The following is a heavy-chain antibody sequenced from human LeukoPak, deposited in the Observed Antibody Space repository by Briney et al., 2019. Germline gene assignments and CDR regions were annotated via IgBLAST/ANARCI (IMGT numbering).Heavy chain of an antibody. CDR1: GFTFSSSG. CDR3: ARDLGYNYGYVGAFDI. D-gene: IGHD5-18*01. CDR2: IWFDGSKT. V-gene: IGHV3-33*01. J-gene: IGHJ3*02. Sequence: PGGSLRLSCAASGFTFSSSGMHWVRQAPGTGLEWAAVIWFDGSKTYYADSVKGRFTISRDNSKNTLYLQMNTLRAEDTAVYYCARDLGYNYGYVGAFDIWGQGTLVTVSS.